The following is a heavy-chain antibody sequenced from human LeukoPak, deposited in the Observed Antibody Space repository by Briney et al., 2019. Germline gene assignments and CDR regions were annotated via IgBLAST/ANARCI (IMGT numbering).Heavy chain of an antibody. CDR1: GGSISGYY. J-gene: IGHJ4*02. V-gene: IGHV4-59*08. Sequence: SETLSLTCTVSGGSISGYYWTWIRQPPGKGLEWIGYISYSGSTSSHPSLKSRVTISVDTSKNQFSLKLSSVTAADTAVYYCARGLAWFGELSPYYFDYWGQGTLVTVSS. CDR2: ISYSGST. CDR3: ARGLAWFGELSPYYFDY. D-gene: IGHD3-10*01.